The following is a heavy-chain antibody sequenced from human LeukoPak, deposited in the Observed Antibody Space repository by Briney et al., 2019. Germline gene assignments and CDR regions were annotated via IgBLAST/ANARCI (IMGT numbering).Heavy chain of an antibody. D-gene: IGHD2-15*01. Sequence: GGSLRLSCAASGFTFSSYGMHWVRQAPGKGLERVAAIWYDGSNKYYADSVKGRFTISRDNSKNTLYLQMNSLRAEDTAVYYCARDPCSGGSCYSLYYYYGMDVWGQGTTVTVSS. CDR2: IWYDGSNK. J-gene: IGHJ6*02. CDR1: GFTFSSYG. V-gene: IGHV3-33*01. CDR3: ARDPCSGGSCYSLYYYYGMDV.